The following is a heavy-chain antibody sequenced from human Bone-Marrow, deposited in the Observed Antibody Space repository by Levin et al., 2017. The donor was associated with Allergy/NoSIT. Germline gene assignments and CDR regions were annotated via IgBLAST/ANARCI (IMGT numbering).Heavy chain of an antibody. J-gene: IGHJ5*02. CDR3: ARVGDSSGWGFSFDP. CDR2: IIPIFGTA. D-gene: IGHD6-19*01. V-gene: IGHV1-69*01. CDR1: GGTFSSYA. Sequence: PGGSLRLSCKASGGTFSSYAISWVRQAPGQGLEWMGGIIPIFGTANYAQKFQGRVTITADESTSTAYMELSSLRSEDTAVYYCARVGDSSGWGFSFDPWGQGTLVTVSS.